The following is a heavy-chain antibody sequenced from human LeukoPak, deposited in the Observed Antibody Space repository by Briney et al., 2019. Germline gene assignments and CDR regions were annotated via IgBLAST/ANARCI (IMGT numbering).Heavy chain of an antibody. CDR3: ARYRGSGCFDP. CDR1: GFIVSSYW. V-gene: IGHV3-7*04. CDR2: IKEDGSER. D-gene: IGHD2-15*01. Sequence: GGSLRRSGAGSGFIVSSYWMSWVRPAPGKGLAWVASIKEDGSERYYVDSVKGRFTISRDNAQNSLYLQMNSLRAEDTAVYYCARYRGSGCFDPWGQGTLVTVSS. J-gene: IGHJ5*02.